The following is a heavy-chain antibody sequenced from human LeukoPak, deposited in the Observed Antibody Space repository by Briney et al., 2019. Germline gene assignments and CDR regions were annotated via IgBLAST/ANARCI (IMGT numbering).Heavy chain of an antibody. CDR1: GGSISSYY. Sequence: SETLSLTCTVSGGSISSYYWSWIRQPPGKGLEWIGYIYYSGSTNYNPSLKSRVTISVDTSKNQFSLKLSSVTAADTAVYYCARVEIPHTYDYWGQGTLVTVSS. CDR3: ARVEIPHTYDY. J-gene: IGHJ4*02. D-gene: IGHD1-14*01. CDR2: IYYSGST. V-gene: IGHV4-59*01.